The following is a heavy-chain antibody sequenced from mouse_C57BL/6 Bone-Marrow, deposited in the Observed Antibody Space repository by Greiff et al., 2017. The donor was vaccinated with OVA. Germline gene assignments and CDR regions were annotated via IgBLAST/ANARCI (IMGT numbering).Heavy chain of an antibody. V-gene: IGHV2-2*01. CDR2: IWSGGST. Sequence: VKLVESGPGLVQPSQSLSITCTVSGFSLTSYGVHWVRQSPGKGLEWLGVIWSGGSTDYNAAFISRLSISKDNSKSQVFFKMNSLQADDTAIYYCARNWGTTVVAGGMDYWGQGTSVTVSS. CDR1: GFSLTSYG. CDR3: ARNWGTTVVAGGMDY. J-gene: IGHJ4*01. D-gene: IGHD1-1*01.